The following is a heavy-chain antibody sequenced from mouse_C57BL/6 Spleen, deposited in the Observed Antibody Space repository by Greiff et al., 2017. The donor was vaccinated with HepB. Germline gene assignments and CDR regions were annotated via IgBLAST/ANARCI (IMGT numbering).Heavy chain of an antibody. CDR1: GFTFSDYG. Sequence: DVHLVESGGGLVKPGGSLKLSCAASGFTFSDYGMHWVRQAPEKGLEWVAYISSGSSTIYYADTVKGRFTISRDNAKNTLFLQMTSLRSEDTAMYYCARDLDWYFDVWGTGTTVTVSS. V-gene: IGHV5-17*01. CDR2: ISSGSSTI. J-gene: IGHJ1*03. CDR3: ARDLDWYFDV.